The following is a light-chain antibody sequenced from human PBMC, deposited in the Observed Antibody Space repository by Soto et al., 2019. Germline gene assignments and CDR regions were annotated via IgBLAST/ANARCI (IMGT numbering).Light chain of an antibody. CDR1: SSDVGSYNL. CDR2: EVS. J-gene: IGLJ1*01. CDR3: CSYAGSSTLYV. V-gene: IGLV2-23*02. Sequence: QSVLTQPASVSGSPGQSITISCIGTSSDVGSYNLVSWYQQHPGKAPKLMIYEVSKRPSGVSNRFSGSKSGNTASLTISGLQAEDEADYYCCSYAGSSTLYVFGTGTKLTVL.